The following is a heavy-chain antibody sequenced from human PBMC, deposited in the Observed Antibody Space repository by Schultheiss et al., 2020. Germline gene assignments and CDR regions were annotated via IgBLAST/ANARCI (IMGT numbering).Heavy chain of an antibody. CDR1: GYTFTGYY. J-gene: IGHJ4*02. CDR2: INPNSGGT. Sequence: GESLKISCKASGYTFTGYYMHWVRQAPGQGLEWMGWINPNSGGTNYAQKFQGRVTMTRDTSISTAYMELSRLRSDDTAVYYCAREIPQYYYDSSGYHSWGGYFDYWGQGTLVTVSS. D-gene: IGHD3-22*01. CDR3: AREIPQYYYDSSGYHSWGGYFDY. V-gene: IGHV1-2*02.